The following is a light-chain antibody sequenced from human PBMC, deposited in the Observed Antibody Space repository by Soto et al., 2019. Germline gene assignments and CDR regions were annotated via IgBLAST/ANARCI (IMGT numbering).Light chain of an antibody. J-gene: IGLJ1*01. CDR3: AAWDDSLNGRYV. CDR2: SNN. CDR1: SSHIGSNT. V-gene: IGLV1-44*01. Sequence: QSELTQPPSASGTPGQRVTIPCSGSSSHIGSNTVNWYQQLPGTAPKLLIYSNNQRPSGVPDRFSGSKSGTSASLAISGLQSEDEADYYCAAWDDSLNGRYVFGTGTKVTVL.